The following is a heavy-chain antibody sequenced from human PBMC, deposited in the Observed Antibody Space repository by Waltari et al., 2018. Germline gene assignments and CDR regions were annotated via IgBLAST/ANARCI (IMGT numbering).Heavy chain of an antibody. D-gene: IGHD3-10*01. CDR3: ARSVWFGELLGGDFDY. CDR1: GGYFSSYY. V-gene: IGHV4-59*08. CDR2: IYYSRTT. Sequence: QLQDSGPGLMKPSETLTLTCTISGGYFSSYYWIWTRQPPGKGLVWIEYIYYSRTTNFNPSIKSRVTISIDTSKNQFSLKLISVTAADTAVYYCARSVWFGELLGGDFDYWGQGTLVTVSS. J-gene: IGHJ4*02.